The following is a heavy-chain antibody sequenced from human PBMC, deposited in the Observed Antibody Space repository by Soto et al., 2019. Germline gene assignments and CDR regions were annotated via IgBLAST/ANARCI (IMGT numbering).Heavy chain of an antibody. CDR3: ATGLYGDYFDY. J-gene: IGHJ4*02. D-gene: IGHD4-17*01. V-gene: IGHV1-24*01. Sequence: EASVKVSCKVSGYTLTELSMHWVRQAPGKGLEWMGGFDPEDGETIYAQKFQGRVTMTEDTSSDTAYMELSSLSSEDTAVYYCATGLYGDYFDYWGQGTLVTVSS. CDR1: GYTLTELS. CDR2: FDPEDGET.